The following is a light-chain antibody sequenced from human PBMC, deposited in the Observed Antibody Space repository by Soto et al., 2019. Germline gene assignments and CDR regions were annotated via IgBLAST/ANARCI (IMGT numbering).Light chain of an antibody. CDR3: QHYNTYTWT. CDR2: KAS. J-gene: IGKJ1*01. V-gene: IGKV1-5*03. CDR1: QSIATY. Sequence: DIQMTQSPSTLSASIGDRVTITCRASQSIATYLAWYQQKPGKAPKLLIYKASSLGGGVPSRFSGSGSGTDFTLTISSLQPDDSATYYCQHYNTYTWTFGLGTKVDI.